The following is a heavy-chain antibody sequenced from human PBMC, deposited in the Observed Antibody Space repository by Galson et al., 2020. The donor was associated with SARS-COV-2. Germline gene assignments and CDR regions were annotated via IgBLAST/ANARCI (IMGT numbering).Heavy chain of an antibody. CDR3: AKGGGYSYAQGGFDY. J-gene: IGHJ4*02. V-gene: IGHV3-30*18. CDR1: GFTFSSYG. Sequence: TGVSLRLSCAASGFTFSSYGMHWVRQAPGKGLEWVAVISYDGSNKYYADSVKGRFTISRDNSKNTLYLQMNSLRAEDTAVYYCAKGGGYSYAQGGFDYWGQGTLVTVSS. D-gene: IGHD5-18*01. CDR2: ISYDGSNK.